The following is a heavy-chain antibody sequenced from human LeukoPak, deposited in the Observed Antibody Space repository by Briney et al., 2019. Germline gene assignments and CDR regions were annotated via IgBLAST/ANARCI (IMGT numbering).Heavy chain of an antibody. CDR2: LYSRGST. J-gene: IGHJ3*02. CDR1: GASISTYY. Sequence: PSETLSLTCTVSGASISTYYWSWIRQSSGKGLEWIGYLYSRGSTNYNPSLKRRVTISVDTSKNHFSLTLSSVTAADTAVYYCARLQPNSGEWAFDIWGQGTMVTVSS. D-gene: IGHD1-1*01. V-gene: IGHV4-59*01. CDR3: ARLQPNSGEWAFDI.